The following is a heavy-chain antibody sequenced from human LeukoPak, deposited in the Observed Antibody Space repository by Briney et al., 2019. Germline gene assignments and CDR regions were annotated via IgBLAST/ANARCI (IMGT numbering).Heavy chain of an antibody. V-gene: IGHV1-69*04. D-gene: IGHD3-16*01. CDR3: ARARSRITFGGIRHAFDI. CDR2: IIPLLGIT. CDR1: GGTFSSYA. Sequence: SVKVSCKASGGTFSSYAMNWVRQAPGQGLEWVARIIPLLGITNHAQKLQGRVTVTAGTSTNTAYMELTSLISDDTAVYYCARARSRITFGGIRHAFDIWGQGTLVTVSS. J-gene: IGHJ3*02.